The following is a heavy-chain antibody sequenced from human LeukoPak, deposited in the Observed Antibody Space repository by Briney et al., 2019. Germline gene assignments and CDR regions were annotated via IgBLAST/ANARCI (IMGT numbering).Heavy chain of an antibody. CDR3: ARSYSSGWYDSYYYGMDV. J-gene: IGHJ6*02. Sequence: GASVKVSCKASGYTFTSYYMHWVRQAPGQGLEWMGIINPSGGSTSYAQKFQGRVTMTRDTSTSTVYMELRSLRSDDTAVYYCARSYSSGWYDSYYYGMDVWGQGTTVTVSS. CDR2: INPSGGST. CDR1: GYTFTSYY. D-gene: IGHD6-19*01. V-gene: IGHV1-46*01.